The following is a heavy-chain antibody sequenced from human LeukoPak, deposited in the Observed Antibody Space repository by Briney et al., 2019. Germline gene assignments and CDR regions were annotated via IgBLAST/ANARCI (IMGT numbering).Heavy chain of an antibody. J-gene: IGHJ4*02. V-gene: IGHV4-59*01. CDR1: GGYISSYY. Sequence: SETLSLICTVSGGYISSYYWSWIRQPPGKGLEWIGYIYYRGSTNYIPSLKSRVTISVDTSKNPFSLKLSSVTAADTAVYYCARVGGNLPYDYWGQGTLVTVSS. CDR3: ARVGGNLPYDY. CDR2: IYYRGST. D-gene: IGHD4-23*01.